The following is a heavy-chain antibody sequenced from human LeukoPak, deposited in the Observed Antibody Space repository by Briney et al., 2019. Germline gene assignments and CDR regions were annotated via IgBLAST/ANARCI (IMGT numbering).Heavy chain of an antibody. CDR3: ARGYSPTLRTTGNDY. CDR2: ISSSSSTI. V-gene: IGHV3-48*04. D-gene: IGHD1-1*01. J-gene: IGHJ4*02. Sequence: PGGSLRLSCAASGFTFSSYSMTWVRQAPGKGLEWVSYISSSSSTIYYADSVKGRFTISRDNAKNSLYLQMNSLRAEDTAVYYCARGYSPTLRTTGNDYWGQGTLVTVSS. CDR1: GFTFSSYS.